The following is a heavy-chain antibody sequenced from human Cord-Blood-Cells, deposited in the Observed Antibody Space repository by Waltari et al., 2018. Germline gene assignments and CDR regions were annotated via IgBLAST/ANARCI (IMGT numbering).Heavy chain of an antibody. V-gene: IGHV2-5*02. CDR1: GFLLSTRGVG. Sequence: QITLKESGPTLVKPTQTLTLTCTFYGFLLSTRGVGVGWIRQPPGKALEWIALIYWDDDKGYSPSLKSRITITKDTSKNQVVLTMTNMDRVDTATYYCVHSSYYDFCSGYYVGALDIWRQGTMLTVSS. J-gene: IGHJ3*02. CDR3: VHSSYYDFCSGYYVGALDI. CDR2: IYWDDDK. D-gene: IGHD3-3*01.